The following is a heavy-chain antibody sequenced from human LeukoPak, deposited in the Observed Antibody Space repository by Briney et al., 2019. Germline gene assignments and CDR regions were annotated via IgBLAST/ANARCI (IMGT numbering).Heavy chain of an antibody. Sequence: SDTLSLTCTVSGGSISSYYWSWLRQPPGKGLEWIGYIYYCGSTNYNPSLKSRVTISVDTSKNQFSLKLSSVTAADTAVYYCARIMSVVRGVIISYGMDVWGQGTTVTVSS. D-gene: IGHD3-10*02. CDR3: ARIMSVVRGVIISYGMDV. CDR1: GGSISSYY. CDR2: IYYCGST. V-gene: IGHV4-59*07. J-gene: IGHJ6*02.